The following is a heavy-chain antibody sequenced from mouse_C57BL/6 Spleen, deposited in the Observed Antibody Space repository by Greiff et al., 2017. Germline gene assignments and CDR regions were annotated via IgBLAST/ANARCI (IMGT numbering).Heavy chain of an antibody. CDR3: ARSGNYFDD. Sequence: EVKLMESGGGLVKPGGSLKLSCAASGFTFSDYGMHWVRQAPEKGLEWVAYISSGSSTIYYADTVKGRFTISRDTAKNTLFLQMTSLRSEDTAMYYCARSGNYFDDWGQGTTLTVSS. CDR2: ISSGSSTI. V-gene: IGHV5-17*01. D-gene: IGHD3-2*02. CDR1: GFTFSDYG. J-gene: IGHJ2*01.